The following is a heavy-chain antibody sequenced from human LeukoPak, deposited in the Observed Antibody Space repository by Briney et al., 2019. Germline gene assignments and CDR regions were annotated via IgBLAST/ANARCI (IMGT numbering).Heavy chain of an antibody. D-gene: IGHD4-17*01. CDR1: GGSISGYY. J-gene: IGHJ4*02. Sequence: SETLSLTCTVSGGSISGYYWSWIRQPAGKGLEWIGRVFTSGSTNYNPSVKSRVTISIDKSKNEFCLNLNSVTATDTALYYCARERATVTTELDCWGQGILVTVSS. CDR3: ARERATVTTELDC. CDR2: VFTSGST. V-gene: IGHV4-4*07.